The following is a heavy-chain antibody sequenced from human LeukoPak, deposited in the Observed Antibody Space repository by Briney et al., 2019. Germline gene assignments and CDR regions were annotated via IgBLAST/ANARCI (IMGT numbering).Heavy chain of an antibody. CDR2: ISAYNGNT. CDR1: GYTFTSCG. Sequence: ASVKVSCKASGYTFTSCGISWVRQAPGQGLEWMGWISAYNGNTNYAQKLQGRVTMTIDTSTSTAYTELRSLRSDDTAVYYCARAVLSYYYDSSGYSGVDYWGRGALVTASS. J-gene: IGHJ4*02. CDR3: ARAVLSYYYDSSGYSGVDY. V-gene: IGHV1-18*01. D-gene: IGHD3-22*01.